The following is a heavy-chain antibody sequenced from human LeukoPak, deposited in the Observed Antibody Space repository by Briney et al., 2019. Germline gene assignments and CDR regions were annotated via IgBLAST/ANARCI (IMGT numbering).Heavy chain of an antibody. V-gene: IGHV4-34*01. CDR3: ARGVMVGATSNWFDP. J-gene: IGHJ5*02. D-gene: IGHD1-26*01. CDR2: INHSGST. Sequence: SETLSLTCAVYGGSFSGYYWSWIRQPPGKGLEWIGEINHSGSTNYNPSLKSRVTISVDTSKNQFSLKLSSVTAADTAVYYCARGVMVGATSNWFDPWGQGTLVTVSP. CDR1: GGSFSGYY.